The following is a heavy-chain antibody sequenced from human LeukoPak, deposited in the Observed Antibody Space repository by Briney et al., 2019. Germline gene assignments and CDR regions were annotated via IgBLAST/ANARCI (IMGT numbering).Heavy chain of an antibody. D-gene: IGHD6-19*01. Sequence: ASVKVSCKASGYTFTGYYIHWVRQAPGQGLEWMGWINPNSGGTNYAQKFQGRVTMTRDTSISTAYMDLSRLRSDDTAVYYCARHAVAGTGVDYWGQGTLVTVSS. CDR3: ARHAVAGTGVDY. V-gene: IGHV1-2*02. CDR2: INPNSGGT. J-gene: IGHJ4*02. CDR1: GYTFTGYY.